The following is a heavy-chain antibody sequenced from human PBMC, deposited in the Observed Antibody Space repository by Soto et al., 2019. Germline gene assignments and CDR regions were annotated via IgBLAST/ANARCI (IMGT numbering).Heavy chain of an antibody. CDR3: ARDCAAAGPCDY. J-gene: IGHJ4*02. CDR2: ISAYIGNT. D-gene: IGHD6-13*01. Sequence: QVQLVQSGAEVKQPGASVKVSCKASGYTFTSYGISWVRQAPGQGLEWMGLISAYIGNTNYAKTLQGRVTMTTDTSTSTAYMELMNLRSDDTAVYYCARDCAAAGPCDYWGQGTLVTVSS. CDR1: GYTFTSYG. V-gene: IGHV1-18*01.